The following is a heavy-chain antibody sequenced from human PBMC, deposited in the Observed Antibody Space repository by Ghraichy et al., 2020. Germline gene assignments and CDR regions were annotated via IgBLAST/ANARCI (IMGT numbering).Heavy chain of an antibody. V-gene: IGHV4-61*01. D-gene: IGHD3-10*02. CDR2: IYYSGST. CDR1: GGSVSSGSYY. J-gene: IGHJ4*02. Sequence: SETLSLTCTVSGGSVSSGSYYWSWIRQPPGKGLEWIGYIYYSGSTNYNPSLKSRVTISVDTSKNQFSLKLSSVTAADTAVYYCARDMSLDYWGRGTLVTVSS. CDR3: ARDMSLDY.